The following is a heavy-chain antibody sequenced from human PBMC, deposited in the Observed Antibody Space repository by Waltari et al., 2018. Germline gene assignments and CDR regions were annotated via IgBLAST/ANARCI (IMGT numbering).Heavy chain of an antibody. Sequence: EVQLVETGGGLIQPGGSLRLSCAASGFTVSSNYMSWVRQAPGKGLEWVSVIYSGGSTYYADSVKGRFTISRDNSKNTLYLQRNSLRAEDTAVYYCAAYYDFWSGLTYWGQGTLVTVSS. V-gene: IGHV3-53*02. J-gene: IGHJ4*02. CDR3: AAYYDFWSGLTY. CDR1: GFTVSSNY. D-gene: IGHD3-3*01. CDR2: IYSGGST.